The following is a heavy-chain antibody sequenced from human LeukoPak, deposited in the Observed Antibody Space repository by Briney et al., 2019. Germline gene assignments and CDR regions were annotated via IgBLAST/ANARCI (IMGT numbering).Heavy chain of an antibody. CDR3: ARDPARSGYDDY. Sequence: GGSLRLSCAASGFTFSSYSMNWVRQAPGKGLEWVSSISSSSSYIYYADSVKGRFTISRDNAKNSLYLQMNSLRAEDTAVYYCARDPARSGYDDYWGQGTLVTVSS. CDR1: GFTFSSYS. V-gene: IGHV3-21*01. CDR2: ISSSSSYI. J-gene: IGHJ4*02. D-gene: IGHD5-12*01.